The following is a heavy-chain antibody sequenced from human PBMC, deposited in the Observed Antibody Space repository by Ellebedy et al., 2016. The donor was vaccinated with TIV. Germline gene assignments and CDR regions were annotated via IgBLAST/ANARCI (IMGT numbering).Heavy chain of an antibody. Sequence: GESLKISCAASGFTFSSLAMNWVRQAPGKGLEWVAFISNEGSTRYNTDSVKGRFTISRDNSKNTLYLQMDSLRAEDTAVYYCAKDIDSGSYYLDASDVWGQGTKVTVSS. J-gene: IGHJ3*01. D-gene: IGHD1-26*01. CDR2: ISNEGSTR. V-gene: IGHV3-30*18. CDR3: AKDIDSGSYYLDASDV. CDR1: GFTFSSLA.